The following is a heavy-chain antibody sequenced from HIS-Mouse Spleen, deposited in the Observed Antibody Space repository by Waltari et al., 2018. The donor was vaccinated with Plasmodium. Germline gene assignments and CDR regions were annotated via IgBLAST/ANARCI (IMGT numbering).Heavy chain of an antibody. J-gene: IGHJ4*02. V-gene: IGHV4-39*07. CDR3: ARVAIWTITIFGVVDY. CDR2: IYYSGST. Sequence: QLQLQESGPGLVKPSEALSLTCTVSGGSISSSRYSSGWIRQPPGKGLEWIGSIYYSGSTYYNPSLKSRVTISVDTSKNQFSLKLSSVTAADTAVYYCARVAIWTITIFGVVDYWGQGTLVTVSS. CDR1: GGSISSSRYS. D-gene: IGHD3-3*01.